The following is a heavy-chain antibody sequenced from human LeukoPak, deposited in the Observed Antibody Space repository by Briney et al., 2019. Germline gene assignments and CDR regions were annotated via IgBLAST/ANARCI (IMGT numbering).Heavy chain of an antibody. D-gene: IGHD4-17*01. CDR2: IYNSGHT. V-gene: IGHV4-59*01. CDR1: GGSISNYY. J-gene: IGHJ1*01. Sequence: SETLSLTCTVSGGSISNYYWSWIRQPPGKGLEWIGYIYNSGHTNYNPSLKSRVTISEDTSKNQLSLKLSSVTAADTAVYYCARAAVTTSRYFQHWGQGTLVTVPS. CDR3: ARAAVTTSRYFQH.